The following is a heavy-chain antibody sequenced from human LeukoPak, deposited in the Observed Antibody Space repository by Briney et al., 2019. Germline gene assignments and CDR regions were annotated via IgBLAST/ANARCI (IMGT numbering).Heavy chain of an antibody. CDR2: IKLDGSEK. CDR3: ARYCGGDCYKPHDAFDI. V-gene: IGHV3-7*05. D-gene: IGHD2-21*02. J-gene: IGHJ3*02. Sequence: GGSLRLPCAASGFTFSRSWMTWVRQAPGKGLEWVANIKLDGSEKYYVDSVKGRFTISRDNAKNSLYLQMNSLRAEDTAVYYCARYCGGDCYKPHDAFDIWGQGTMVTVSS. CDR1: GFTFSRSW.